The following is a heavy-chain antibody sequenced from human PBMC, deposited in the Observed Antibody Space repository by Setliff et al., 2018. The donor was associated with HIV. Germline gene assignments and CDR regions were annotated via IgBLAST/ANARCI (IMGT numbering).Heavy chain of an antibody. CDR1: GGSFSGYY. CDR3: ARGSWVGATTPTDY. J-gene: IGHJ4*02. Sequence: KPSETLSLTCAVYGGSFSGYYWTWIRQPPGMGLEWIGEISQSGSTNYNASLKSRVTMSVDASQRQFSLNLTSVTAADTAVYYCARGSWVGATTPTDYWGRGKLVTVSS. V-gene: IGHV4-34*01. CDR2: ISQSGST. D-gene: IGHD1-26*01.